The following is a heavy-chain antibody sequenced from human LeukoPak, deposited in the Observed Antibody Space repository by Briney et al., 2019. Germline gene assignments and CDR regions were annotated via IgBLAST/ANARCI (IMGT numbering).Heavy chain of an antibody. D-gene: IGHD3-9*01. CDR3: ARLSNYGILTGNSWFDS. CDR1: GYSITSYY. J-gene: IGHJ5*01. CDR2: IYYSGST. Sequence: SDTLSLTCTVSGYSITSYYWTWMRQPPGKALEWMGYIYYSGSTNYSTSLKSRVTISLDKSKTQFFLKLSSVAAADTAVYYCARLSNYGILTGNSWFDSWGQGTLVTVSS. V-gene: IGHV4-59*08.